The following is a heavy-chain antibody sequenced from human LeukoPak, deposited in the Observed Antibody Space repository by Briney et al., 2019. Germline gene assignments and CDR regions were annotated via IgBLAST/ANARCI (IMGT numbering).Heavy chain of an antibody. V-gene: IGHV4-34*01. J-gene: IGHJ6*04. D-gene: IGHD3-10*01. CDR3: ARVSYYGSGSYYKSRMDV. CDR2: INHSGST. CDR1: GGSFSGYY. Sequence: SETLSLTCAVYGGSFSGYYWSWIRQPPGKGLEWIGEINHSGSTNYNPSLKSRVTISVDTSKNQFSLKLGSVTAADTAVYYCARVSYYGSGSYYKSRMDVWGKGTTVTVSS.